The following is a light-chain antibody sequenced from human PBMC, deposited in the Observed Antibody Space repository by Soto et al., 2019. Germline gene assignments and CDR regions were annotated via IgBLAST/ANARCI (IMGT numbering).Light chain of an antibody. CDR1: QTVSSRH. CDR2: DAS. CDR3: QQANSFPLT. Sequence: EIVWTQSPGTLSLSPGQRATLSCRASQTVSSRHLAWYQQKPGQAPRLLIYDASNRATGIPGRFSGSGSGTDFTLTISSLQPEDFATYYCQQANSFPLTFGGGTKVDIK. V-gene: IGKV3D-20*02. J-gene: IGKJ4*01.